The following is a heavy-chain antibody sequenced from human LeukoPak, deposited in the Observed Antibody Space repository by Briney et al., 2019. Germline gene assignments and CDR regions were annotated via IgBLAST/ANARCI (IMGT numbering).Heavy chain of an antibody. J-gene: IGHJ3*02. CDR2: IWYDGSNK. CDR3: ARDPLRGSGSYSFDI. D-gene: IGHD3-10*01. CDR1: GFTFSSYG. Sequence: PGGSLRLSCAASGFTFSSYGMHWVRQAPGKGLEWVAVIWYDGSNKYYADSVKGRFTISRDNSKNTLYLQMNSLRAEDTAVYYCARDPLRGSGSYSFDIWGQGTMVTVSS. V-gene: IGHV3-33*01.